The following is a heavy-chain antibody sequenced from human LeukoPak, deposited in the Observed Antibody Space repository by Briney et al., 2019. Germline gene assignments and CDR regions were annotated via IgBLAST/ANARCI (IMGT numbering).Heavy chain of an antibody. CDR2: ISWDGGIT. CDR1: GFIFDDYT. J-gene: IGHJ4*02. CDR3: AKALGRSTSDGDY. D-gene: IGHD1-26*01. Sequence: GGSLRLSCAASGFIFDDYTMHWVRQAPGKGLEWVSLISWDGGITHYADSVKGRFTISRDNSKNSLYLQMNSLRTEDTALYYCAKALGRSTSDGDYWGQGPLVTVSS. V-gene: IGHV3-43*01.